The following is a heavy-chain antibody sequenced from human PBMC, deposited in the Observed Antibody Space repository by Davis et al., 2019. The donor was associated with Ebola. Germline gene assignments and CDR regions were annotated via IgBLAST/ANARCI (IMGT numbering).Heavy chain of an antibody. CDR1: GFTFSSYG. CDR2: ISYDGSNK. J-gene: IGHJ4*02. CDR3: AKDSSSGAFDY. V-gene: IGHV3-30*18. D-gene: IGHD1-26*01. Sequence: GESLKISCAASGFTFSSYGMHWVRQAPGKGLEWVAVISYDGSNKYYADSVKGRFTISRDNSKNTLYLQMNSLRAEDTAVYYCAKDSSSGAFDYWGQGTLVTVSS.